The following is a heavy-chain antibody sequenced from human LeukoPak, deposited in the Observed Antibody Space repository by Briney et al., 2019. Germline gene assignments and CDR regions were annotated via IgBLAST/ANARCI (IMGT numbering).Heavy chain of an antibody. D-gene: IGHD6-19*01. V-gene: IGHV4-39*01. CDR2: IYYSGST. CDR3: ASPIAVAGTGLDY. Sequence: PSETLSLTCTVSGGSISSSSYYWGWIRQPPGEGLEWIGSIYYSGSTYYNPSLKSRVTISVDTSKDQFSLKLSSVTAADTAVYYCASPIAVAGTGLDYWGQGTLVTASS. CDR1: GGSISSSSYY. J-gene: IGHJ4*02.